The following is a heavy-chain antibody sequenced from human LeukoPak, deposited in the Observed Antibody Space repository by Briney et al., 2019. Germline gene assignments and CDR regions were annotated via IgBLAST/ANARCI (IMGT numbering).Heavy chain of an antibody. V-gene: IGHV3-21*01. CDR2: ISSSSSYI. CDR1: GFSFNTYS. Sequence: GGSLRLSCAASGFSFNTYSMNWVRQAPGKGLEWVSSISSSSSYIYYADSVKGRFTISRDNAKNSLYLQMNSLRAEDTAVYYCARDIYSYGYYDYYGMDVWGQGTTVTVSS. D-gene: IGHD5-18*01. J-gene: IGHJ6*02. CDR3: ARDIYSYGYYDYYGMDV.